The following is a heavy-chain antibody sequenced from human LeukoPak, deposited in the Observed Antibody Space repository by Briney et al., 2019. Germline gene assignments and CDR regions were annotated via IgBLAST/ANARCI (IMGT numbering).Heavy chain of an antibody. J-gene: IGHJ6*02. V-gene: IGHV3-53*01. CDR2: IYSGGST. CDR3: AGRSGSYYGYYYYYGMDV. Sequence: GGSLRLSCAAPGFTVSSNYMSWVRQAPGKGLEWVSVIYSGGSTYYADSVKGRFTISRDNSKNTLYLQMNSLRAEDTAVYYCAGRSGSYYGYYYYYGMDVWGQGTTVTVSS. D-gene: IGHD1-26*01. CDR1: GFTVSSNY.